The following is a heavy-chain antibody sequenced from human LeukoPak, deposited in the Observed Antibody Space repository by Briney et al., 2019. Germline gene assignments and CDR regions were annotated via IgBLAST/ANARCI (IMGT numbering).Heavy chain of an antibody. Sequence: SQTLSLTCAVSGGSISSGGYSWSWIRQPPGKGLEWIVYIYHSGSTYYNPSLKSRVTISVDRSKNQFSLKLSSGTAADAAVYYCARASEGIDAFDIWGQGTMVTVSS. D-gene: IGHD6-6*01. J-gene: IGHJ3*02. CDR1: GGSISSGGYS. CDR3: ARASEGIDAFDI. V-gene: IGHV4-30-2*01. CDR2: IYHSGST.